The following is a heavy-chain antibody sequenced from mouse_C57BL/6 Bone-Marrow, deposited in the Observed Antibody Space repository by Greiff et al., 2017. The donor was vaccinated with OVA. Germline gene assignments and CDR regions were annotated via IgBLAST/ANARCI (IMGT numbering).Heavy chain of an antibody. Sequence: VQLQQPGAELVRPGTSVKLSCKASGYTFTSYWMHWVKQRPGQGLEWIGVIDPSDSYTNYNQKFKGKATLTVETSSSTAYMQLSSLTSEDSAVYYCARWYGSLFDDWGQGTTLTVSS. CDR1: GYTFTSYW. CDR2: IDPSDSYT. V-gene: IGHV1-59*01. J-gene: IGHJ2*01. D-gene: IGHD1-1*01. CDR3: ARWYGSLFDD.